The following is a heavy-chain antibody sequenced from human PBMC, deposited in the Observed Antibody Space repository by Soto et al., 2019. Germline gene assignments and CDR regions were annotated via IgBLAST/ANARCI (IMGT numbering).Heavy chain of an antibody. CDR1: GGTFSSYA. CDR2: IIPIFGTA. Sequence: SVKVSCKASGGTFSSYAISWARQAPGQGLEWMGGIIPIFGTANYAQKFQGRVTITADKSTSTAYMELSSLRSEDTAVYYCARLGDIVVVPAAIPYYYGMDVWGQGTTVTVSS. J-gene: IGHJ6*02. V-gene: IGHV1-69*06. D-gene: IGHD2-2*01. CDR3: ARLGDIVVVPAAIPYYYGMDV.